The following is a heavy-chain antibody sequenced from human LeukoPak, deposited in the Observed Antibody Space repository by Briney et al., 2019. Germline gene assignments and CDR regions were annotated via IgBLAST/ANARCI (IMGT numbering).Heavy chain of an antibody. CDR2: IYSGGST. D-gene: IGHD5-12*01. V-gene: IGHV3-66*01. CDR1: EFSVGSNY. J-gene: IGHJ4*02. Sequence: GGSLRLSCAASEFSVGSNYMTWVRQAPGKGLEWVSLIYSGGSTYYADSVKGRFTISRDNSKNTLYLQMNSLRAEDTAVYYCARGPSGYLNTGGQGTLVTVSS. CDR3: ARGPSGYLNT.